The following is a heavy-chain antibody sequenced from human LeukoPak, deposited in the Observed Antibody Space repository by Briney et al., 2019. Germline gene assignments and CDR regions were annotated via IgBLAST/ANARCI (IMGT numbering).Heavy chain of an antibody. CDR2: IRSKAYGGTT. J-gene: IGHJ4*02. Sequence: QTGGSLRLSCIGSGFTFGDYGMSWVRQAPGKGLEWVGFIRSKAYGGTTEYAASVKGRFTISRDDSRSIAYLQMNSLKTEDTDVYYCTRGDYYDSSGYYLLFDYWGQGTLVTVSS. D-gene: IGHD3-22*01. CDR1: GFTFGDYG. V-gene: IGHV3-49*04. CDR3: TRGDYYDSSGYYLLFDY.